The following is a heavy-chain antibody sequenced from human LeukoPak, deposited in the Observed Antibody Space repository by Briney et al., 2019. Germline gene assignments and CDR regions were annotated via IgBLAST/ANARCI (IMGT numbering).Heavy chain of an antibody. CDR3: ARADSSGYYWGAFDI. CDR1: GGSISSYY. CDR2: IYYSGST. J-gene: IGHJ3*02. V-gene: IGHV4-59*01. Sequence: SETLSLTCTVSGGSISSYYWSWIRQPPVKGLEWIGYIYYSGSTNYNPSLKSRVTISVDTSKNQFSLKLSSVTAADTAVYYCARADSSGYYWGAFDIWGQGTMVTVSS. D-gene: IGHD3-22*01.